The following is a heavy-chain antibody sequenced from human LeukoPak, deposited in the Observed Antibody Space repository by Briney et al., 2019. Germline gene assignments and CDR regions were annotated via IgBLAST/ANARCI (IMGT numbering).Heavy chain of an antibody. J-gene: IGHJ4*02. V-gene: IGHV3-7*03. CDR3: ARDGPSSPTYGEGGAY. D-gene: IGHD4-17*01. CDR2: IKGDGSEK. CDR1: GFPFSSYW. Sequence: GGSLRLSCAASGFPFSSYWMSWVRQAPGKGLEWVANIKGDGSEKYHVDSVKGRFTMSRDNGKNLLYLQMNSLRAEDTAVYYCARDGPSSPTYGEGGAYWGQGTPVTVSS.